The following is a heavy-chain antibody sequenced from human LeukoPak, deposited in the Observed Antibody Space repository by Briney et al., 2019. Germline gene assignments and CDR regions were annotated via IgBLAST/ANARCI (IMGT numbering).Heavy chain of an antibody. D-gene: IGHD3-3*01. Sequence: PGGSLRLSCAASGFSFSSSEMNWVRQAPGKGLEWVSAISGSGGSTYYADSVKGRFTISRDNSKNTLYLQMNSLRAEDTAVYYCAKARRITIDYMDVWGKGTTVTVSS. V-gene: IGHV3-23*01. CDR1: GFSFSSSE. J-gene: IGHJ6*03. CDR3: AKARRITIDYMDV. CDR2: ISGSGGST.